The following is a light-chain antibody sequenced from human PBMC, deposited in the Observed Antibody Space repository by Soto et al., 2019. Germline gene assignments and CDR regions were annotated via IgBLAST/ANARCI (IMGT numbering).Light chain of an antibody. Sequence: DIVLTQSPATLSLSPGERATLTCRAGQGVTTNFAWYQQKSGQSPRLLIYDVSIRATGVPARFSATGSETDFTLTISGLQSGDSAVYFCQQYNNWPFSFGQGTRLEIK. CDR3: QQYNNWPFS. J-gene: IGKJ5*01. V-gene: IGKV3-15*01. CDR2: DVS. CDR1: QGVTTN.